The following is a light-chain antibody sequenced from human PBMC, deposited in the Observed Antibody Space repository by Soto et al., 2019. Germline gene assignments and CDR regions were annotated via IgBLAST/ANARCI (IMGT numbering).Light chain of an antibody. Sequence: EIVMTQSPATLSVSPGERATLSCRASQSVSSNLAWYQQKPGQAPRPLLYGASTRATGIPARFSVSWSGTEFALTIISLLSEDFAVYYSQQYNNSHRTFGQGARVEIK. V-gene: IGKV3-15*01. J-gene: IGKJ1*01. CDR2: GAS. CDR1: QSVSSN. CDR3: QQYNNSHRT.